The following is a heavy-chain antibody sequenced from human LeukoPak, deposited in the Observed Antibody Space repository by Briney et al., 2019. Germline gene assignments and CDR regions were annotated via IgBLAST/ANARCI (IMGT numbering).Heavy chain of an antibody. V-gene: IGHV4-34*01. J-gene: IGHJ4*02. CDR3: ARLSRDGYNYLDY. Sequence: SETLSLTCAVYGGSFSGYYWSWIRQPPGKGLEWIGEINHSGSTNYNPSLKSRVTISVDTSKSQFSLKLSSVTAADTAVYYCARLSRDGYNYLDYWGQGTLVTVSS. CDR2: INHSGST. CDR1: GGSFSGYY. D-gene: IGHD5-24*01.